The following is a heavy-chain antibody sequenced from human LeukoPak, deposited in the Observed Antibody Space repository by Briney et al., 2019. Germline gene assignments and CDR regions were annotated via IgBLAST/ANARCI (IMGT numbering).Heavy chain of an antibody. CDR2: ISPSGGIT. D-gene: IGHD3-16*01. J-gene: IGHJ1*01. CDR3: AKDDDWGRYKH. V-gene: IGHV3-23*01. Sequence: GGSLRLSCAASGFTFDDYPMHWVRQAPGKGLEWVSGISPSGGITYYTDSVKGRFTISRDNSKNTQSLQMNSLRAEDTAVYYCAKDDDWGRYKHWGQGTLVTVSS. CDR1: GFTFDDYP.